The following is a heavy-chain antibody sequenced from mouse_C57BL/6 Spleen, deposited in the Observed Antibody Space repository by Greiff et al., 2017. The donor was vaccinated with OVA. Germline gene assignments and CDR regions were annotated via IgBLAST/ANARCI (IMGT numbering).Heavy chain of an antibody. Sequence: EVQVVESGAGLVKPGGSLKLSCAASGFTFSSYAMSWVRQTPEQRLEWVAYISSGGDYIYYADTVKGRFTISIANARNTLYLQMSSLKSEDTAMYYCTSDGYYGSSPFAYWGQGTLVTVSA. CDR2: ISSGGDYI. V-gene: IGHV5-9-1*02. CDR3: TSDGYYGSSPFAY. J-gene: IGHJ3*01. D-gene: IGHD1-1*01. CDR1: GFTFSSYA.